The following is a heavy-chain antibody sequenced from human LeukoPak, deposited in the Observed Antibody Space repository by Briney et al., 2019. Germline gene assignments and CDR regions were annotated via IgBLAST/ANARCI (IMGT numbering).Heavy chain of an antibody. J-gene: IGHJ4*02. D-gene: IGHD4-17*01. CDR1: GYTFTSYA. Sequence: ASVKVSCKASGYTFTSYAMNWVRQAPGQGLEWMGWINTNTGNPTYAQGFTGRFVFSLDTSVSTAYLQISSLKAEDTAVYYCARVGYGDYTPPFFDYWGQGTLVTVSS. V-gene: IGHV7-4-1*02. CDR3: ARVGYGDYTPPFFDY. CDR2: INTNTGNP.